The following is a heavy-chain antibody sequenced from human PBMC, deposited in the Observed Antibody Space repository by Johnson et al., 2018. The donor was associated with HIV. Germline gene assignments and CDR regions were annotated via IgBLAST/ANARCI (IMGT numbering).Heavy chain of an antibody. CDR3: ARGRGALDI. J-gene: IGHJ3*02. D-gene: IGHD3-16*01. CDR2: IYSGGNT. V-gene: IGHV3-66*01. CDR1: GFTVSSNY. Sequence: MLLVESGGGLVQPGGSLRLSCAASGFTVSSNYMSWVRQAPGKGLEWVSVIYSGGNTYYADSVKGRFTISRDNAKNSLYLQMNSLRAEDTAVYYCARGRGALDIWGQGTKVTVSS.